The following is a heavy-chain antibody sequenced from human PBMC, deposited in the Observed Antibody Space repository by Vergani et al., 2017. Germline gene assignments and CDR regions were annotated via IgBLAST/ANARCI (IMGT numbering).Heavy chain of an antibody. J-gene: IGHJ3*02. CDR1: GGTFSSYA. CDR3: ARDLPGGSHAFDI. D-gene: IGHD5-12*01. CDR2: IITILGTA. Sequence: QVQLVQSGAEVKKPGSSVKVSCKASGGTFSSYAISWVRQAPGQGLEWMGRIITILGTANYAQKFQGRVTITADESTSTAYMELSSLRSEDTAVYYCARDLPGGSHAFDIWGQGTMVTVSS. V-gene: IGHV1-69*11.